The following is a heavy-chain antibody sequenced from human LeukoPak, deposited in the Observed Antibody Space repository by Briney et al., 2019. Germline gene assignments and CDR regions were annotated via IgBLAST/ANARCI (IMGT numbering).Heavy chain of an antibody. CDR3: ARVPGGALNWFDP. J-gene: IGHJ5*02. D-gene: IGHD1-1*01. Sequence: KTSETLSLTCTVSGYSISSGYYWGWIRQPPGKGLEWIGTIYYSGSTYYNPSLKSRVTISVYTSKNQFSLKLSSVTAADTAVYYCARVPGGALNWFDPWGQGTLVTVSS. CDR2: IYYSGST. V-gene: IGHV4-38-2*02. CDR1: GYSISSGYY.